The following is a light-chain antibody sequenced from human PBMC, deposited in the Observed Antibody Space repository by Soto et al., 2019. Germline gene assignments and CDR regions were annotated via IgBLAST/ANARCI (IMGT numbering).Light chain of an antibody. J-gene: IGLJ3*02. CDR1: SSDVGNYNY. CDR3: SSYTTSRTWV. Sequence: QSALTQPASVSGSPGQSITISCTGTSSDVGNYNYVSWYQHHPGKAPKLMIYEVSYRPSGVSVRFSGSKSGNTASLTISGLQAEDEANYYCSSYTTSRTWVFGGGTQVTVL. CDR2: EVS. V-gene: IGLV2-14*01.